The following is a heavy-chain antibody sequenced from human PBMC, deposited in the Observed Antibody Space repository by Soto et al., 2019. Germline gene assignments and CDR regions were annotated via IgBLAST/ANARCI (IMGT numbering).Heavy chain of an antibody. CDR1: GFTFSSYA. D-gene: IGHD3-10*01. J-gene: IGHJ5*02. V-gene: IGHV3-23*01. CDR3: AKAVWGHYDSYT. CDR2: LSGGGGTT. Sequence: EVQLLESGGGLVQPGGSLRLSCAASGFTFSSYALSWVRQAPGKGLEWVSSLSGGGGTTYYADSVKGRFTISRDNSKNTLYLQINSLRAEDTAGYYCAKAVWGHYDSYTWGQGTLVTVSS.